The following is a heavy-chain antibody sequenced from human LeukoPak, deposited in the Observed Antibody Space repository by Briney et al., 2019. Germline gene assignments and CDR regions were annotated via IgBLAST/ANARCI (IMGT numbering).Heavy chain of an antibody. CDR1: GYRFTDYW. CDR2: IYVDDSDT. J-gene: IGHJ4*02. D-gene: IGHD6-13*01. Sequence: GESLKISCKSSGYRFTDYWIGWVRQMPGKGLEWMGLIYVDDSDTRYSPSFQGQVTISADKSISTAYLQWSSLKASDTAMYYCARHRKGGSNSWYESDYWGQGTLVTVSS. CDR3: ARHRKGGSNSWYESDY. V-gene: IGHV5-51*01.